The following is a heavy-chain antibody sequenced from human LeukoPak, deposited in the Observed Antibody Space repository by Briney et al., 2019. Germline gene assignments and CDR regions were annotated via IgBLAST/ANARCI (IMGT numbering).Heavy chain of an antibody. D-gene: IGHD1-14*01. CDR1: GGSISSYY. CDR2: IYYSGST. J-gene: IGHJ4*02. V-gene: IGHV4-59*01. Sequence: SETLSLTCTVSGGSISSYYWSWIQQPPGKGLEWIGYIYYSGSTNYNPSLKSRVTISVDTSKNQFSLKLSSVTAADTAVYYCARDLDPTGNFDYWGQGTLVTVSS. CDR3: ARDLDPTGNFDY.